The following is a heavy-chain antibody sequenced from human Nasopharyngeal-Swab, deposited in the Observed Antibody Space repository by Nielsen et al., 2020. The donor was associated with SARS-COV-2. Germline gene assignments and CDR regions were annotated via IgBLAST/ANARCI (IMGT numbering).Heavy chain of an antibody. Sequence: GESLKISCAASGFIFDDYTMHWVRQAPGKGLEWVSLISWDGGSTYYADSVKGRFTISRDNSKNSLYLQMNSLRTEDTALYYCAMIGGSVIDYWGQGTLVTVSS. J-gene: IGHJ4*02. V-gene: IGHV3-43*01. CDR1: GFIFDDYT. CDR2: ISWDGGST. CDR3: AMIGGSVIDY. D-gene: IGHD2-15*01.